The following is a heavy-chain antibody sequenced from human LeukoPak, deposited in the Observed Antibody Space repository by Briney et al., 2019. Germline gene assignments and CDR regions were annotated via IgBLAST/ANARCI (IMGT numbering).Heavy chain of an antibody. D-gene: IGHD2-2*01. V-gene: IGHV5-51*01. J-gene: IGHJ5*02. CDR3: ARLSIVVVPAATPRANWFDP. CDR2: IYPGDSDT. CDR1: GYSFTSYW. Sequence: GASLQISCKGSGYSFTSYWIGWVRQMPGKGLEWMGIIYPGDSDTRYSPAFQGQVTISADKSISTAYLQWSSLKASDTARYYCARLSIVVVPAATPRANWFDPWGQGTLVTVSS.